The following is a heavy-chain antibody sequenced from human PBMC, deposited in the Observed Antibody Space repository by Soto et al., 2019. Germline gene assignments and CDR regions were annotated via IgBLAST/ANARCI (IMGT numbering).Heavy chain of an antibody. J-gene: IGHJ4*02. D-gene: IGHD2-15*01. V-gene: IGHV2-5*05. CDR1: GFSFSSGGVG. Sequence: QITLKESGPTLVNPTQTLTLTCIYSGFSFSSGGVGVGWIRQPPGKALEWLALIYWDDDKKYGPSLENRLTVTRDTSKNQVVLTMINVDPVDTATYFCVHRQYSSYFDYWGQGARVTVSS. CDR2: IYWDDDK. CDR3: VHRQYSSYFDY.